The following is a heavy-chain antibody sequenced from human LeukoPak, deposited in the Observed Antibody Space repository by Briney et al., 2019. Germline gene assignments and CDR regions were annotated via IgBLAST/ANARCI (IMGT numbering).Heavy chain of an antibody. Sequence: PGGSLRLSCAASGFTFSNAWMSWIRQPPGKGLEWIGSIYYSGSTYYNPSLKSRVTISVDTSKNQFSLKLSSVTAADTAVYYCARARVKDTAMVTWFDPWGQGTLVTVSS. D-gene: IGHD5-18*01. CDR2: IYYSGST. J-gene: IGHJ5*02. V-gene: IGHV4-38-2*01. CDR3: ARARVKDTAMVTWFDP. CDR1: GFTFSNAW.